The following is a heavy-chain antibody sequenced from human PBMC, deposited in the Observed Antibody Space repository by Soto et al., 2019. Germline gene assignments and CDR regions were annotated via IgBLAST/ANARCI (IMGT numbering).Heavy chain of an antibody. V-gene: IGHV1-69*06. CDR2: IIPIFGTA. Sequence: GASVKVSCKASGGTFSSYAITWVRQAPGQGLEWMGGIIPIFGTANYVQKFQGRVTITADKSTSTAYMELSCLRYEDTAVYYGARLEAARDAFDIWGQGTIVTVSS. D-gene: IGHD6-6*01. J-gene: IGHJ3*02. CDR1: GGTFSSYA. CDR3: ARLEAARDAFDI.